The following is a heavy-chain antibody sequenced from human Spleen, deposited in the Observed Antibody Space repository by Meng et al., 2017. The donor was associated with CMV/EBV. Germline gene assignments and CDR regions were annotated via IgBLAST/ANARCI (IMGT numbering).Heavy chain of an antibody. V-gene: IGHV3-21*01. CDR1: GFTFINAW. D-gene: IGHD2-15*01. Sequence: GGSLRLSCAASGFTFINAWMSWVRQAPGKGLEWVSSISSSSSYIYYADSVKGRFTISRDNAKNSLYLQMNSLRAEDTAVYYCARVALVGNWFDPWGQGTLVTVSS. CDR2: ISSSSSYI. J-gene: IGHJ5*02. CDR3: ARVALVGNWFDP.